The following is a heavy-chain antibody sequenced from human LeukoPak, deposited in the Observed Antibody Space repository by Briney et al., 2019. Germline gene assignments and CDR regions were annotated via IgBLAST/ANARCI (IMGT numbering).Heavy chain of an antibody. CDR3: ARESRRARSVDY. D-gene: IGHD6-19*01. V-gene: IGHV4-34*01. CDR1: GGSFSGYY. CDR2: INHSGST. J-gene: IGHJ4*02. Sequence: SETLSLTCAVYGGSFSGYYWSWIRQPPGKGLEWIGEINHSGSTNYNPPLKSRVTISVDTSKNQFSLKLSSVTAADTAVYYCARESRRARSVDYWGQGTLVTVSS.